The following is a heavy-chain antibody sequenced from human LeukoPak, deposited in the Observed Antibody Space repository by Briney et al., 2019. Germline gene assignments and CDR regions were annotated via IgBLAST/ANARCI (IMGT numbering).Heavy chain of an antibody. J-gene: IGHJ4*02. D-gene: IGHD3-22*01. CDR2: IYPGDSDT. V-gene: IGHV5-51*01. CDR1: GYSFTSYW. Sequence: GESLKISCKGSGYSFTSYWIGWVRQMPGKGLEWMGIIYPGDSDTRYSPSFQGQVTISADKSISTAYLQWSSLKASDTAMYYCARRRGAGYYDSSGYYYFDYWGQGTLVTVSS. CDR3: ARRRGAGYYDSSGYYYFDY.